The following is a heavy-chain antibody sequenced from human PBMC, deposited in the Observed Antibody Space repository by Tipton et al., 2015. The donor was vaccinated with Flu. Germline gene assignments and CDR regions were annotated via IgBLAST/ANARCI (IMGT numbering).Heavy chain of an antibody. CDR3: ARDPSLGMPDYFDY. CDR2: NYNSAYT. J-gene: IGHJ4*02. V-gene: IGHV4-59*12. Sequence: TLSLTCTVSGGSIGSYYWNWIRQPPGKGLEWIGYNYNSAYTKYNPSLESRVTISADTPKKQFSLQLRSVTAADTAVYYCARDPSLGMPDYFDYWGQGTLVTVSS. CDR1: GGSIGSYY. D-gene: IGHD2-2*01.